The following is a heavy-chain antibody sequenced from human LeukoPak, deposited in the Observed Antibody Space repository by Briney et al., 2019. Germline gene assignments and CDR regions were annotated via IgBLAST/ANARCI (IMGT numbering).Heavy chain of an antibody. CDR3: ARLRIAAAYY. J-gene: IGHJ4*02. Sequence: SETLSLTCAVYGGSFSGYYWSWIRQPPGKGLEWIGSIYYSGSTYYNPSLKSRVTISVDTSKNQFSLKLSSVTAADTAVYYCARLRIAAAYYWGQGTLVTVSS. D-gene: IGHD6-13*01. CDR1: GGSFSGYY. V-gene: IGHV4-34*01. CDR2: IYYSGST.